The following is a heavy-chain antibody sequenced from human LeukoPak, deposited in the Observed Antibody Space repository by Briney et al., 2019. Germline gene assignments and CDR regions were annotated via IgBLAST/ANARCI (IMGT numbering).Heavy chain of an antibody. CDR2: IYSDDST. CDR3: AKAGSYDILTAYFLADY. D-gene: IGHD3-9*01. V-gene: IGHV3-53*01. J-gene: IGHJ4*02. Sequence: GGSLRLSCVASGFTVSGVYMSWVRQAPGQGLDWVSVIYSDDSTYYADSVKGRFTISRDNSKNTVYLQMNSLRAEDTAIYYCAKAGSYDILTAYFLADYWGQGTLVIVSS. CDR1: GFTVSGVY.